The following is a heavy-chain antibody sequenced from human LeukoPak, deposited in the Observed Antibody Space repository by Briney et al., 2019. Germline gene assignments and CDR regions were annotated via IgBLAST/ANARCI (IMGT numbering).Heavy chain of an antibody. CDR2: INPNSGGT. CDR3: ARDKRNYGGNYDAFDI. V-gene: IGHV1-2*02. Sequence: GASVKVSCKASGYTFTGYYMHWVRQAPGQGLEWMGWINPNSGGTNYAQKFQGRVTMTRDTSISTAYMELSRLRSDDTAVYYCARDKRNYGGNYDAFDIWGQGTMVTVSS. CDR1: GYTFTGYY. D-gene: IGHD4-23*01. J-gene: IGHJ3*02.